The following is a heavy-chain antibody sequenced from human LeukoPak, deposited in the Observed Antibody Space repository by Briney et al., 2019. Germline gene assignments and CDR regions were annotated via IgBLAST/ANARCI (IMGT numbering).Heavy chain of an antibody. D-gene: IGHD4-17*01. J-gene: IGHJ4*02. V-gene: IGHV1-46*01. CDR2: INPSGGST. CDR3: ARGDYGDYGGLDY. CDR1: GYTFTSYY. Sequence: ASVRVSCKXSGYTFTSYYMHWVRQVPGQGLEWMGIINPSGGSTSYAQKFQGRVTMTRDTSTSTVYMELSSLRSEDTAVYYCARGDYGDYGGLDYWGQGTLVTVSS.